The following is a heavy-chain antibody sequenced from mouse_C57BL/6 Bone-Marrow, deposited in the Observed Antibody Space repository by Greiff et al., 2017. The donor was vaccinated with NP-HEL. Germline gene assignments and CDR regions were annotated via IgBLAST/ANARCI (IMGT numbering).Heavy chain of an antibody. CDR1: GYTFTSYW. J-gene: IGHJ4*01. CDR3: ARRGERSYAMDY. V-gene: IGHV1-72*01. Sequence: VQLQQPGAELVKPGASVKLSCKASGYTFTSYWMHWVKQRPGRGLEWIGRFDPNSGGTKYNEKFKSKATLTVDKSSSTAYMQLSGLASEYSACYYGARRGERSYAMDYWGQGTSVTVSS. CDR2: FDPNSGGT.